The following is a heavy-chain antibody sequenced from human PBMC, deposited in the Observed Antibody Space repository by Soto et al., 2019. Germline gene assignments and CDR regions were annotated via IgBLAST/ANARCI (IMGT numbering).Heavy chain of an antibody. Sequence: EVQLVESGGGLVKPGGSLRLSCAASGFTFSSYSMNWVRQAPGKGLEWVSSISSSSSYIYYADSVKGRFTSSRDNAKNSVYLQMNSLTAEDTAVYYCARDASMTPAPDYGGQVTLVTVSS. D-gene: IGHD4-17*01. J-gene: IGHJ4*02. CDR3: ARDASMTPAPDY. CDR2: ISSSSSYI. CDR1: GFTFSSYS. V-gene: IGHV3-21*01.